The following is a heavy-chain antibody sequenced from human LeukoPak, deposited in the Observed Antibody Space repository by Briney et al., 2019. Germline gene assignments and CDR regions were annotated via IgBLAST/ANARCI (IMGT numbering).Heavy chain of an antibody. CDR3: ARDQGSSWYKADGFNI. CDR2: ILSDGSKE. D-gene: IGHD6-13*01. J-gene: IGHJ3*02. V-gene: IGHV3-33*01. CDR1: GFTFSSYG. Sequence: PGGSLRLSCATSGFTFSSYGMHWVRQAPGKGLEWVAVILSDGSKEFYTDSVKGRFTISRDNSKNTLYLQMNSLRAEDTAVYYCARDQGSSWYKADGFNIWGQGTMVTVSS.